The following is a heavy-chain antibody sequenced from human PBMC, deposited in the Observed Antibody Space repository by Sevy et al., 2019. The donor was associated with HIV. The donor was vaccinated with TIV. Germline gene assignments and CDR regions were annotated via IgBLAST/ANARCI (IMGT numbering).Heavy chain of an antibody. CDR1: GFTFSSYA. J-gene: IGHJ4*02. V-gene: IGHV3-30*18. D-gene: IGHD3-22*01. CDR3: AKGQTDYYDTSGPVDY. CDR2: IPYDGSSK. Sequence: GGSLRLSCAASGFTFSSYAMHWVRQAPGKGLEWVAAIPYDGSSKYYADSVKGRLTISRDNSKNTLYLQMNSLRAEDTDLYYCAKGQTDYYDTSGPVDYWGQGTLVTVSS.